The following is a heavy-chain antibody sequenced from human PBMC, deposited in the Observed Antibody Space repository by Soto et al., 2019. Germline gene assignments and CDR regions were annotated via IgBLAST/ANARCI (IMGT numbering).Heavy chain of an antibody. J-gene: IGHJ4*02. Sequence: QVQLVQSGAEVKKPGASVKVSCKASGYTFTSYGISWVRQAPGQGLEWMGWISAYNGNTNYAQKLQGRVTMTTDTSTRRAYKEVMSRMSDDTAVYYCSGGVRTAVASNFDYWGQGTLVTVSS. CDR2: ISAYNGNT. CDR3: SGGVRTAVASNFDY. V-gene: IGHV1-18*04. D-gene: IGHD5-12*01. CDR1: GYTFTSYG.